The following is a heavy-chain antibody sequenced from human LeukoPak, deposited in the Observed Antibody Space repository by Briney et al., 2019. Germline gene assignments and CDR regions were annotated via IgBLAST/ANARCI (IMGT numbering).Heavy chain of an antibody. D-gene: IGHD3-9*01. CDR1: GGSISSYY. J-gene: IGHJ3*02. CDR2: IYYSGST. CDR3: ARGGSYVYDILTGDSDAFDI. V-gene: IGHV4-59*01. Sequence: SETLSLTCTVSGGSISSYYWSWIRQPPGKGLEWIGYIYYSGSTNYNPSLKSRVTISVDTSKNQFSLKLSSVTAADTAVYYCARGGSYVYDILTGDSDAFDIWGQGTMVTVSS.